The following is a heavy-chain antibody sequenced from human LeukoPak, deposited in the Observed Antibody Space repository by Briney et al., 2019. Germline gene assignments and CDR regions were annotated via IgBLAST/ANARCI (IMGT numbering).Heavy chain of an antibody. J-gene: IGHJ4*02. CDR2: IIPIFGTA. CDR3: ARCYYYGSGSYYPPDY. Sequence: SVKVSCKASGGTFSSYAISWARQAPGQGLEWMGGIIPIFGTANYAQKFQGRVTITTDESTSTAYMELSSLRSEDTAVYYCARCYYYGSGSYYPPDYWGQGTLVTVSS. D-gene: IGHD3-10*01. CDR1: GGTFSSYA. V-gene: IGHV1-69*05.